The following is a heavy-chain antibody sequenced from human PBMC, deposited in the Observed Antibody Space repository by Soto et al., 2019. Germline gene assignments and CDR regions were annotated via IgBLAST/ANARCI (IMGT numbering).Heavy chain of an antibody. CDR1: GYTFTSYG. V-gene: IGHV1-18*01. Sequence: PSVKVSCKASGYTFTSYGISWVRQAPGQGLEWMGWISAYNGNTNYAQKLRGRVTMTTDTSTSTAYMELRSLRSDDTAVYYCARDAFYDFWSGGNWFDPWGQGTLVTV. CDR3: ARDAFYDFWSGGNWFDP. J-gene: IGHJ5*02. D-gene: IGHD3-3*01. CDR2: ISAYNGNT.